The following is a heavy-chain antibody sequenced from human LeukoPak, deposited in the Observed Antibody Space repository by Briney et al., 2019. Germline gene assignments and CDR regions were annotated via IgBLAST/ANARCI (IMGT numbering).Heavy chain of an antibody. CDR2: ISASGSST. V-gene: IGHV3-23*01. CDR3: AKHLGWGPSGSNWFDP. D-gene: IGHD6-25*01. Sequence: GGSLRLSXVASGFTFSAYAMSWVRQAPGKGQEWVSGISASGSSTYYADSVEGRFTISRDNSKNTLYLQMNSLRAEDTAVYYCAKHLGWGPSGSNWFDPWSQGTLVTVSS. J-gene: IGHJ5*02. CDR1: GFTFSAYA.